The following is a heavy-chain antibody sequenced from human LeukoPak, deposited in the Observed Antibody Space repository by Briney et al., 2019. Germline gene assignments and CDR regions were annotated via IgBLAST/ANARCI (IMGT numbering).Heavy chain of an antibody. Sequence: GRSLTLSCAASGFTFDDYAMHWVRQAPGKGLERVSGISWNSGSIGYAASVKGRFTISRDNAKNYLYLQMNSLRAEDTALYYCAKDLPYRTEPLAHSGLDYWGQGTLVSVSS. J-gene: IGHJ4*02. CDR1: GFTFDDYA. CDR3: AKDLPYRTEPLAHSGLDY. CDR2: ISWNSGSI. V-gene: IGHV3-9*01. D-gene: IGHD1-14*01.